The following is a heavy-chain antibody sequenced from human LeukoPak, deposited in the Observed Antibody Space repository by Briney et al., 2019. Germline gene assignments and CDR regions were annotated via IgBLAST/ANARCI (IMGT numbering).Heavy chain of an antibody. CDR1: GFIFRSYG. V-gene: IGHV3-7*03. CDR3: ARGGGLDV. J-gene: IGHJ6*02. CDR2: INHNGNEN. D-gene: IGHD3-16*01. Sequence: GGSLRLSCAASGFIFRSYGMHWVRQAPGKGLEWVASINHNGNENYYVDSVKGRFTISRDNAKNSLYLQMSNLRAEDTAVYFCARGGGLDVWGQGATVTVSS.